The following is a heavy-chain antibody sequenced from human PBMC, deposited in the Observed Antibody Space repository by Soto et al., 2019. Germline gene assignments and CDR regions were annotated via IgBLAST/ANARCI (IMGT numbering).Heavy chain of an antibody. V-gene: IGHV1-18*01. D-gene: IGHD4-17*01. CDR1: DYTFTSYG. J-gene: IGHJ4*02. CDR3: ARGDYGDYIFDY. CDR2: ISAYNGNT. Sequence: GASVKVSCKASDYTFTSYGISWVRQAPGQGLEWMGWISAYNGNTNYAQKLQGRVTVTTDTSKNQFSLKLSSVTAADTAVYYCARGDYGDYIFDYWGQGTLVTVSS.